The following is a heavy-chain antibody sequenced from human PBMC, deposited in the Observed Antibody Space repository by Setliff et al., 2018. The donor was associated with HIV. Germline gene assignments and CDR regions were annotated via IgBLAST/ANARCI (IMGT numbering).Heavy chain of an antibody. D-gene: IGHD1-26*01. V-gene: IGHV1-3*01. CDR2: INAGNGDT. CDR1: GYTFTGYA. Sequence: ASVKVSCKASGYTFTGYAMHWVRQAPGQRLECMGWINAGNGDTKYSQNFQGRVTITRDTSASTAYMDLGSLRSEDTAVYYCARDGGGSTKGAFDIWGQGTMVTVS. J-gene: IGHJ3*02. CDR3: ARDGGGSTKGAFDI.